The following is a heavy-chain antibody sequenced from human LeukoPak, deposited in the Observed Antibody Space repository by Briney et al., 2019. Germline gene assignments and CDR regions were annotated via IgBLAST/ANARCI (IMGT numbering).Heavy chain of an antibody. D-gene: IGHD1-14*01. CDR2: ISYDGTNK. V-gene: IGHV3-30*03. CDR1: GFTFSSYG. CDR3: ARMSGTFNWFDP. J-gene: IGHJ5*02. Sequence: GRSLRLSCAVSGFTFSSYGMHWVRQAPGKGLEWMAVISYDGTNKYYADSVKGRFTISRDNSKNTLYLQMNSLRAEDTAVYYCARMSGTFNWFDPWGQGTLVTVSS.